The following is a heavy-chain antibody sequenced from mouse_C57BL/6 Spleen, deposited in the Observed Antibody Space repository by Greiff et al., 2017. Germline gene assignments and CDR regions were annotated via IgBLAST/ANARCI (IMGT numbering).Heavy chain of an antibody. CDR2: IYPRSGNT. D-gene: IGHD1-1*01. CDR1: GYTFTSYG. J-gene: IGHJ2*01. V-gene: IGHV1-81*01. Sequence: VQLQESGAELARPGASVKLSCKASGYTFTSYGISWVKQRTGQGLEWIGEIYPRSGNTYYNEKFKGKATLTADKSSSTAYMELRSLTSEDSAVYFCAKNYYGSSYGFDYWGQGTTLTVSS. CDR3: AKNYYGSSYGFDY.